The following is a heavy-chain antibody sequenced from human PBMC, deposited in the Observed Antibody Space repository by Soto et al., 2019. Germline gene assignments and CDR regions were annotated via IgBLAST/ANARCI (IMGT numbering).Heavy chain of an antibody. CDR2: INPNSGGT. V-gene: IGHV1-2*04. Sequence: QVQLVQSGAEVKKPGASVKVSCKASGYTFTGYYMHWVRQAPGQGLECMGWINPNSGGTNYAQKFQGWVTMNRDTSLSTDYMERSRLRSDGTAVYYCARDFGGLVVPAAIYYYYYMDVWGKGTPVTVSS. J-gene: IGHJ6*03. CDR1: GYTFTGYY. CDR3: ARDFGGLVVPAAIYYYYYMDV. D-gene: IGHD2-2*02.